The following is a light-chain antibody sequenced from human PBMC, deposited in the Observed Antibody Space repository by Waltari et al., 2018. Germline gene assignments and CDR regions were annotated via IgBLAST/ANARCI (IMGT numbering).Light chain of an antibody. CDR2: GAS. V-gene: IGKV3-15*01. CDR1: QSVSSN. J-gene: IGKJ4*01. CDR3: QQYNNWPSLT. Sequence: EIVMTQSTATLSVSPGERANLSCRASQSVSSNLARYQQKPGQAPRLLIYGASTRTTGIPARFSGSGSGTEFTLTISSLQSEDFAVYYCQQYNNWPSLTFGGGTKVGIK.